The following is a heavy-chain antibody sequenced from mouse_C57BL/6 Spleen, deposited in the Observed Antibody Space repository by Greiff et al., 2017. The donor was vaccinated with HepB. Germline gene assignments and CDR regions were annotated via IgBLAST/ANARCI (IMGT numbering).Heavy chain of an antibody. Sequence: EVQLQQSGGGLVKPGGSLKLSCAASGFTFSSYAMSWVRQTPEKRLEWVATISDGGSYTYYPDNVKGRFTISRDNAKNNLYLQMSHLKSEDTAMYYCARDDSSGYWFAYWGQGTLVTVSA. V-gene: IGHV5-4*01. CDR3: ARDDSSGYWFAY. D-gene: IGHD3-2*02. CDR1: GFTFSSYA. J-gene: IGHJ3*01. CDR2: ISDGGSYT.